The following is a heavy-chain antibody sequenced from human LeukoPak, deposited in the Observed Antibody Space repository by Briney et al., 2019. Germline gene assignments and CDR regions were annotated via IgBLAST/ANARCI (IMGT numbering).Heavy chain of an antibody. CDR1: GFTFSSYG. J-gene: IGHJ3*02. Sequence: PGGSLRLSCAASGFTFSSYGMHWVRQAPGKGLDWVAFIRYDGSNKYYADSVKGRFTISRDNSKNTLYLQMNSLRAEDTAVYYCAKVRATVVTHDAFDIWGQGTMVTVSS. D-gene: IGHD4-23*01. CDR2: IRYDGSNK. V-gene: IGHV3-30*02. CDR3: AKVRATVVTHDAFDI.